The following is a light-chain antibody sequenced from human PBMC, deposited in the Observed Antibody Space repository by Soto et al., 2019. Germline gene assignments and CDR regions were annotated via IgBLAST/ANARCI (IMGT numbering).Light chain of an antibody. J-gene: IGKJ3*01. V-gene: IGKV1-9*01. CDR2: AAS. CDR3: QQLNSYPLT. CDR1: QGISSY. Sequence: DIQLTQSPSFLSASVGDRVTITCRASQGISSYLAWYQQKPGKAPKLLIYAASTMESGLPSRFSGSGSGTEFTLTISSLQAEDFAIYYCQQLNSYPLTFGPGTKVDIK.